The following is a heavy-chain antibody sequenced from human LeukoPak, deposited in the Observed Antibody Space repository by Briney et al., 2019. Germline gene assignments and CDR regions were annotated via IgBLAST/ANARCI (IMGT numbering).Heavy chain of an antibody. D-gene: IGHD3-16*01. CDR3: AREVMSAPSGLNWFDP. CDR1: GYTFTSYY. V-gene: IGHV1-46*01. J-gene: IGHJ5*02. Sequence: ASVKVSCKASGYTFTSYYMHWVRQAPGQGLEWMGIINPSGGSTSYAQKFQGRVTMTRDMSTSTVYMELSSLRSEDTAVYYCAREVMSAPSGLNWFDPWGQGTLVTVSS. CDR2: INPSGGST.